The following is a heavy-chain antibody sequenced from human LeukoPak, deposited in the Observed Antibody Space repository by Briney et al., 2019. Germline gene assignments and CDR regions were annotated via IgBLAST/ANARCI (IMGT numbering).Heavy chain of an antibody. CDR3: AKVSSSGWHTVDY. J-gene: IGHJ4*02. D-gene: IGHD6-19*01. Sequence: PGGSLRLSRAASGFTFSSYSMNWVRQAPGKGLEWVSSISSSSSYIYYADSVKGRFTISRDNAKNSLYLQMNSLRAEDTAVYYCAKVSSSGWHTVDYWGQGTLVTVSS. CDR1: GFTFSSYS. CDR2: ISSSSSYI. V-gene: IGHV3-21*01.